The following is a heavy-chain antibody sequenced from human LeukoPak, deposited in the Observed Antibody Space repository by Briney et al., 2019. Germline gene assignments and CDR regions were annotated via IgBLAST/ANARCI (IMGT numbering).Heavy chain of an antibody. CDR3: AKTQWEPGEFDY. CDR2: ISYDGSNK. Sequence: GGSLRLSCAASGFTFSSYGMHWVRQAPGKGLEWVAVISYDGSNKYYADSVKGRFTISRDNSKNTLYLQMNSLRAEDTAVYYCAKTQWEPGEFDYWGQGTLVTVSS. V-gene: IGHV3-30*18. J-gene: IGHJ4*02. CDR1: GFTFSSYG. D-gene: IGHD1-26*01.